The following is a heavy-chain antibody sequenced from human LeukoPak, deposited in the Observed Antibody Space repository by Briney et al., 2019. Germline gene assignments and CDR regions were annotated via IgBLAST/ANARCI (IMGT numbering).Heavy chain of an antibody. V-gene: IGHV4-34*01. CDR1: GVSFSGYY. Sequence: SETLSLTCAVYGVSFSGYYWSWIRQPPGKELEWIGEINHSGSTNYNPSLKSRVTISVDTSKNQFSLKLSSVTAADTAVYYCARERADYDFWSGSQNGYYFDYWGQGTLVTVSS. CDR3: ARERADYDFWSGSQNGYYFDY. D-gene: IGHD3-3*01. J-gene: IGHJ4*02. CDR2: INHSGST.